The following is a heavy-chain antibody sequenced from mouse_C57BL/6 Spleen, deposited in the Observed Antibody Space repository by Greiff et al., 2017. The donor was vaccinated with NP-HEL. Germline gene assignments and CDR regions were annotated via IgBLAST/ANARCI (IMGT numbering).Heavy chain of an antibody. V-gene: IGHV1-15*01. D-gene: IGHD3-3*01. CDR1: GYTFTDYE. Sequence: QVQLQQSGAELVRPGASVTLSCKASGYTFTDYEMHWVKQTPVHGLEWIGAIDPETGGTAYNQKFKGKAILTADKSSSTAYMELRSLTSEDSAVYYCTRYLAEIPFDYWGQGTTLTVSS. CDR2: IDPETGGT. CDR3: TRYLAEIPFDY. J-gene: IGHJ2*01.